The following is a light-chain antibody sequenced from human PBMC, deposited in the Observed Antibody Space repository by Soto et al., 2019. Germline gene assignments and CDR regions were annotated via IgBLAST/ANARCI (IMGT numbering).Light chain of an antibody. Sequence: QSVLTQPPSASGSPGQSVTISCTGTSSDVADYNYVSWYQQYPGKAPKLMIYEVSKRPSGVPDRFSGSKSGNTASLTVSGLQAEDEAGFYCSSYAGSNNWVFGGGSKLTVL. J-gene: IGLJ3*02. CDR1: SSDVADYNY. V-gene: IGLV2-8*01. CDR3: SSYAGSNNWV. CDR2: EVS.